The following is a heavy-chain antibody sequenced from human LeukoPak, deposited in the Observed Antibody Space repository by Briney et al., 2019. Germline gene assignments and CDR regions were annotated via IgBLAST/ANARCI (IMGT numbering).Heavy chain of an antibody. CDR3: ARERARFLY. Sequence: GGSLRLSCAASGFTSSSYWMSWVRQAPGRGLEWVANINQDGSERYCVDSVKGRFAISRDNAENSLYLQMNSLRAEDTAVYYCARERARFLYWGQGTLVTVSS. CDR1: GFTSSSYW. V-gene: IGHV3-7*01. CDR2: INQDGSER. D-gene: IGHD3-16*01. J-gene: IGHJ4*02.